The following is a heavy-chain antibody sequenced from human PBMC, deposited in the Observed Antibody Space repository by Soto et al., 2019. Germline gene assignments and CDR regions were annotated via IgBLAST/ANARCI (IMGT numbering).Heavy chain of an antibody. V-gene: IGHV3-33*01. CDR2: IWYDGSKK. CDR3: ARDASYYSLWSGYYPQRNGMDV. Sequence: QVQVVESGGGVVQPGRSLRLSCAASGFTFSSFGMHWVRQAPGKGLEWVSLIWYDGSKKSYGDSVKGRFTISRDNSRNRVYLQMNSLRADDTAGYYCARDASYYSLWSGYYPQRNGMDVWGQGTTVTVSS. D-gene: IGHD3-3*01. J-gene: IGHJ6*02. CDR1: GFTFSSFG.